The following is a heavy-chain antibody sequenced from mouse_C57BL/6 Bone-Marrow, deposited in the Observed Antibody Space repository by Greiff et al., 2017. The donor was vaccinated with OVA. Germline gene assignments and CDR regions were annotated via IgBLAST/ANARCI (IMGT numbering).Heavy chain of an antibody. V-gene: IGHV1-72*01. D-gene: IGHD1-1*01. CDR2: IDPNSGGT. CDR3: ARWRVYYYGSSSYYAMDY. CDR1: GYTFTSYW. J-gene: IGHJ4*01. Sequence: VQLQQSGAELVKPGASVKLSCKASGYTFTSYWMHWVKQRPGRGLEWIGRIDPNSGGTKYNEKFKSKATLTVDKPSSTAYMQLSSLTSEDSAVYYCARWRVYYYGSSSYYAMDYWGQGTSVTVSS.